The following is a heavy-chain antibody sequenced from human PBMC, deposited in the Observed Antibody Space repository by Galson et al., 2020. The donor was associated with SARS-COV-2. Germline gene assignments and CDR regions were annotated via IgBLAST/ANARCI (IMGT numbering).Heavy chain of an antibody. V-gene: IGHV3-30-3*01. CDR3: ARDPDILTGYYGAFDI. CDR1: GFTFSSYA. CDR2: ISYDGSNK. J-gene: IGHJ3*02. D-gene: IGHD3-9*01. Sequence: GESLKISCAASGFTFSSYAMHWVRQAPGKGLEWVAVISYDGSNKYYADSVKGRFTISRDNSKNTLYLQMNSLRAEDTAVYYCARDPDILTGYYGAFDIWGQGTMVTGSS.